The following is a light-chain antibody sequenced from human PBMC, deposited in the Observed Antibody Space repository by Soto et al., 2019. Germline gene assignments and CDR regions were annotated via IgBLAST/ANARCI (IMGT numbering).Light chain of an antibody. Sequence: DIQMTQSPSTLSASVGDRVTITCRASQSVSTWLAWYQQRPGKPPKLLIYDASSLQSGVPSKFSGSGSGTEFTLTISSLQPEDFATYYCQQRNSYPITFGQGTRLEIK. CDR3: QQRNSYPIT. J-gene: IGKJ5*01. V-gene: IGKV1-5*01. CDR1: QSVSTW. CDR2: DAS.